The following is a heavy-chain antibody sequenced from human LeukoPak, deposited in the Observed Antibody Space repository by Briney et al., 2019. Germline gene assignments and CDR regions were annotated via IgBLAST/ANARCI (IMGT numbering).Heavy chain of an antibody. Sequence: GGSLRLSCAASGFTFSSYAMSWIRQAPGKGLEWVSAISGSGGGTYYADSVKGRFTISRDNSKNTLYLQMNSLRAEDTAVYYCAKDRSMVAATSAFDIWGQGTMVTVSS. CDR1: GFTFSSYA. D-gene: IGHD2-15*01. CDR2: ISGSGGGT. CDR3: AKDRSMVAATSAFDI. V-gene: IGHV3-23*01. J-gene: IGHJ3*02.